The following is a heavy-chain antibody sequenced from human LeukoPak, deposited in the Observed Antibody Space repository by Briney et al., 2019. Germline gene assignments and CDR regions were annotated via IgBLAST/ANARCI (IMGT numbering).Heavy chain of an antibody. CDR3: ARDPKNNYFDY. J-gene: IGHJ4*02. CDR1: GFTFSSYW. V-gene: IGHV3-74*01. Sequence: GGSLRLSCAASGFTFSSYWMHWVRQAPGKGLVWVSRINSDGSSTSYADSVKGRFTISRDNAKNTLYLQMNSLRAEDMAVFYCARDPKNNYFDYWGQGTLVTVSS. CDR2: INSDGSST.